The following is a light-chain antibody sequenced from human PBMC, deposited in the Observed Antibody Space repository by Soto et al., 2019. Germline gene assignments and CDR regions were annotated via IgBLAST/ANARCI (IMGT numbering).Light chain of an antibody. CDR3: AAWDDSLRAWV. CDR2: KTD. V-gene: IGLV1-47*01. CDR1: SYNIGKNL. Sequence: QSVLTQPPSASGTPGQRVTISCSGGSYNIGKNLVYWYQQRPGTAPKLLVFKTDARPSGVPERFSGSNSGSSASLAISGLRSEDEADYFCAAWDDSLRAWVFGGGTQLTVL. J-gene: IGLJ3*02.